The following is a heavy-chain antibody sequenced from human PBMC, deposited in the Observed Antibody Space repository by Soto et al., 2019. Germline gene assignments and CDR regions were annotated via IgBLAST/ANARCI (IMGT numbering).Heavy chain of an antibody. D-gene: IGHD3-16*01. CDR1: VYTFTSYG. CDR2: ISAYNGNT. CDR3: ARDFVGVTDDAFDI. Sequence: EASVKVCCKASVYTFTSYGISWVRQAPGQGLEWMGWISAYNGNTNYAQKLQGRVTMTTDTSTGTAYMELRSLRSDDTAVYYCARDFVGVTDDAFDIWGQGTMVTVSS. J-gene: IGHJ3*02. V-gene: IGHV1-18*01.